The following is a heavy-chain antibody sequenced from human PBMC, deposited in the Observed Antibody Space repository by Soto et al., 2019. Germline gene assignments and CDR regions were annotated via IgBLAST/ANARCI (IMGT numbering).Heavy chain of an antibody. V-gene: IGHV3-23*01. CDR3: ASEGGGYAPSMDV. Sequence: GGSLRLSCAASGFTFNSYWMHWVRQAPGKGLEWVSAISGSGGSTYYADSVKGRFTISRDNSKNTLYLQMNSLRAEDTAVYYCASEGGGYAPSMDVWGQGTTVTVSS. CDR2: ISGSGGST. D-gene: IGHD5-18*01. CDR1: GFTFNSYW. J-gene: IGHJ6*02.